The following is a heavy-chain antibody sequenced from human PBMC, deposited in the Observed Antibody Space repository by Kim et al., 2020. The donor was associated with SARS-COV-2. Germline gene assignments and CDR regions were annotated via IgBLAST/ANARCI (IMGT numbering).Heavy chain of an antibody. CDR1: GGSLSSSSYY. Sequence: SETLSLTCTVSGGSLSSSSYYWGWIRQPPGKGLEWIGTAYYIGNTYYNPSLKSRVTISVDTSKNQFSLKLGSVTAADTAVYDVVRQLRYSSSWYV. CDR2: AYYIGNT. J-gene: IGHJ2*01. CDR3: VRQLRYSSSWYV. V-gene: IGHV4-39*01. D-gene: IGHD6-19*01.